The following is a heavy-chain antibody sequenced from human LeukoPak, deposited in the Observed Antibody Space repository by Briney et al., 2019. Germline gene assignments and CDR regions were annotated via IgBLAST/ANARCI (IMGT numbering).Heavy chain of an antibody. J-gene: IGHJ3*02. V-gene: IGHV1-69*02. D-gene: IGHD3-22*01. CDR3: TDSSGYYSHDAFDI. CDR1: GGTFSSYT. Sequence: GASVKVSCKASGGTFSSYTISWVRQAPGQGLEWMGRIIPILGIANYAQKFQGRVTITADKSTSTAYMELSSLRSEDTTVYYCTDSSGYYSHDAFDIWGQGTMVTVSS. CDR2: IIPILGIA.